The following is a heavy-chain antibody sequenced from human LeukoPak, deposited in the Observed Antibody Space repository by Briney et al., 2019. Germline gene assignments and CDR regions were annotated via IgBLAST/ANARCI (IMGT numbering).Heavy chain of an antibody. Sequence: SETLSLTCNVSDYSISNGYYWGWMRQPPGKGLEWIGSIYHSGSTSYNPSLKSRVTISVDTSKNQFSLKLSSVTAADTAVYYCARGKLLSSFDYWGQGTLVTVSS. CDR3: ARGKLLSSFDY. J-gene: IGHJ4*02. D-gene: IGHD3-10*01. V-gene: IGHV4-38-2*02. CDR1: DYSISNGYY. CDR2: IYHSGST.